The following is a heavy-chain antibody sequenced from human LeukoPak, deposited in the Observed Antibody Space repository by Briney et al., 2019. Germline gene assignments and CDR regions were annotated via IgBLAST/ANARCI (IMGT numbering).Heavy chain of an antibody. Sequence: ASVKVSCKASGGTFSSYAISWVRQAPGQGLEWMGGIIPIFGTANYAQKFQGRVTITADESTSTAYMELSSLRSEDTAVYYCARGPFWSGYYDDWGQGTLVTVSS. CDR2: IIPIFGTA. V-gene: IGHV1-69*13. CDR1: GGTFSSYA. J-gene: IGHJ4*02. D-gene: IGHD3-3*01. CDR3: ARGPFWSGYYDD.